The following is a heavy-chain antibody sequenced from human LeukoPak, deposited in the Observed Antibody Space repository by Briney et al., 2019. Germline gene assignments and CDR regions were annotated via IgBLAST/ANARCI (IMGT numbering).Heavy chain of an antibody. D-gene: IGHD3-9*01. CDR2: ISSSSSYT. CDR3: ARGPYSYNYDIPVDYFGY. Sequence: GGSLRLSCAASGFTFSDYYMSWIRQAPGKGLEWVSYISSSSSYTNYADSVKGRFTISRDSAKNSLYLQMNSLRAEDTAVYYCARGPYSYNYDIPVDYFGYWGQGTLVTVSS. J-gene: IGHJ4*02. CDR1: GFTFSDYY. V-gene: IGHV3-11*06.